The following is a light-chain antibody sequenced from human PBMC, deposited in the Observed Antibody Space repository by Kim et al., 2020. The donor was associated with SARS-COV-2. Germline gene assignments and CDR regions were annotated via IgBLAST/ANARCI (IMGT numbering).Light chain of an antibody. CDR3: CSYAGSYTFWV. CDR2: DVS. J-gene: IGLJ3*02. CDR1: SSDVGGYNY. Sequence: QSALTQPHSVSGSPGQSVTISCTGTSSDVGGYNYVSWYQQHPGKAPKLMIYDVSKRPSGVPDRFSGSKSGNTASLTISGLQAEDEADYYCCSYAGSYTFWVFGGGTQLTVL. V-gene: IGLV2-11*01.